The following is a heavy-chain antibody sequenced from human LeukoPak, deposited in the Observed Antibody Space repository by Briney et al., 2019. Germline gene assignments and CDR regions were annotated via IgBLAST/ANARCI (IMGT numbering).Heavy chain of an antibody. CDR2: IYYSGSA. CDR3: ARDSFTWGLAGFYYYYYGMDV. CDR1: GGSISSHY. D-gene: IGHD3-16*01. Sequence: PSETLSLTCTVSGGSISSHYWSWIRQPPGKGLEWIGYIYYSGSANYNPSLKSRVTISLDTSKNQFSLKLTSVTVAVTAMYYCARDSFTWGLAGFYYYYYGMDVWGQGTTVTVSS. J-gene: IGHJ6*02. V-gene: IGHV4-59*11.